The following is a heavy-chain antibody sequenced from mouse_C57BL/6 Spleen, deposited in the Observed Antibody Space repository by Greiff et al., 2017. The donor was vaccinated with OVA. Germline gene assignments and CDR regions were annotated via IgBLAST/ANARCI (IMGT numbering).Heavy chain of an antibody. CDR1: GYTFTSYW. J-gene: IGHJ2*01. CDR2: IDPSDSET. Sequence: VQLQQSGAELVRPGSSVKLSCKASGYTFTSYWMHWVKQRPIQGLAWIGNIDPSDSETHYNQKFKDKATLTVDKSSSTAYMQLSSLTSEDSAVYDCARWLLRSNYFDYWGQGTTLTVSA. CDR3: ARWLLRSNYFDY. D-gene: IGHD1-1*01. V-gene: IGHV1-52*01.